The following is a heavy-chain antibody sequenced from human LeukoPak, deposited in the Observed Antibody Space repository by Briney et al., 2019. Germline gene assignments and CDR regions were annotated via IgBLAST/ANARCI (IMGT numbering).Heavy chain of an antibody. D-gene: IGHD3-3*01. V-gene: IGHV4-34*01. Sequence: PTETLSLTCAVYGGSFGGYYWSWIRQPPGKGLEWIGEINHSGSTNYNPSLKSRVTISVDTSKNQFSLKLSSVTAADTAVYYCARARPGLRSRYYYGMDVWGQGTTVTVS. CDR3: ARARPGLRSRYYYGMDV. CDR1: GGSFGGYY. J-gene: IGHJ6*02. CDR2: INHSGST.